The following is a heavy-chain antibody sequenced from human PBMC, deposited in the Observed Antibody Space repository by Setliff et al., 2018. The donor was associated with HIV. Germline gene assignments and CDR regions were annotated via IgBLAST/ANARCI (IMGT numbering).Heavy chain of an antibody. CDR2: IIPSGTT. CDR3: ATVPPSGTYLDY. Sequence: SETLSLTCAVSGGSISSSNWWSWVRQPPGKGLEWMGYIIPSGTTYYSPSLKSRLTISIDKSMNHFSLTLSSVTVADTAVYYCATVPPSGTYLDYWGPGMLVTVSS. CDR1: GGSISSSNW. V-gene: IGHV4-4*02. J-gene: IGHJ4*02. D-gene: IGHD3-10*01.